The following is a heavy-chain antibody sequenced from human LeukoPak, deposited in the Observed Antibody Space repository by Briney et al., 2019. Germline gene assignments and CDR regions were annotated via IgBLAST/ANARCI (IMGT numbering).Heavy chain of an antibody. CDR3: TTDLETTVTTCFDY. V-gene: IGHV3-15*01. CDR2: IKSKTDGGTT. J-gene: IGHJ4*02. CDR1: GFTFSNAW. Sequence: GGSLRLSCAASGFTFSNAWMSWVRQAPGKGLEWVGRIKSKTDGGTTDYAAPVKGRFTISRDDSKNTLYLQMNSLKTEDTAVYYCTTDLETTVTTCFDYWGQGTLVTVSS. D-gene: IGHD4-17*01.